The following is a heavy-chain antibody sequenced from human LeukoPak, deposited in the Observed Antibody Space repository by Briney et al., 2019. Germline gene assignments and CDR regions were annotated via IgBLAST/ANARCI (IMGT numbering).Heavy chain of an antibody. CDR3: ARPFRVFGVVIPHYYYYYMDV. V-gene: IGHV4-4*07. CDR2: IYTSGST. J-gene: IGHJ6*03. D-gene: IGHD3-3*01. Sequence: SETLSLTCTVSGGSISSYYWSWIRQPAGKGLEWIGRIYTSGSTNYNPSLKSRVTMSVDTSKNQFSLKLSSVTAADTAVYYCARPFRVFGVVIPHYYYYYMDVWGKGTTVTVSS. CDR1: GGSISSYY.